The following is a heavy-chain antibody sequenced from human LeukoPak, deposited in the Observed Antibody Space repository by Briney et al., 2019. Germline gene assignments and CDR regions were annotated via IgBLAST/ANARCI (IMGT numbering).Heavy chain of an antibody. CDR2: INPSGGST. CDR3: ARDTPYYYGSGREDYYYGMDA. CDR1: GYTFTSYY. V-gene: IGHV1-46*01. J-gene: IGHJ6*02. D-gene: IGHD3-10*01. Sequence: ASVKVSCKASGYTFTSYYMHWVRQAPGQGLEWMGIINPSGGSTSYAQKFQGRVTMTRDTSTSTVYMELSSLRSEDTAVYYCARDTPYYYGSGREDYYYGMDAWGQGTTVTVSS.